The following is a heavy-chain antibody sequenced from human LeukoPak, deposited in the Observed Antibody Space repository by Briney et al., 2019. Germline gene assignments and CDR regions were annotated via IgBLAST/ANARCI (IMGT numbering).Heavy chain of an antibody. CDR3: TSQSIAARAGYYFDY. Sequence: QPGGSLRLSCTASGFTFGDYAMSWFRQAPGKGLEWVGFIRSKAYGGTTEYAASVKGRFTISRGDSKSIAYLQMNSLKTEDTAVYYCTSQSIAARAGYYFDYWGQGTLVTVSS. CDR2: IRSKAYGGTT. J-gene: IGHJ4*02. V-gene: IGHV3-49*03. D-gene: IGHD6-6*01. CDR1: GFTFGDYA.